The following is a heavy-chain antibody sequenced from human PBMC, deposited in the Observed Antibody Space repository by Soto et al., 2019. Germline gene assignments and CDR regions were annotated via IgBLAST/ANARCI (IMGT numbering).Heavy chain of an antibody. CDR1: GGSFSSGGYY. V-gene: IGHV4-31*03. Sequence: SETLSLTCTVSGGSFSSGGYYWSWIRQLPGKGLEWIGYIYYSGSTYYNPSLKSRFTISLDTSKNQFSLKLSSVTAADTAVYYCARATSFSGHHGYWGQGTLVTVS. D-gene: IGHD2-8*02. J-gene: IGHJ4*02. CDR3: ARATSFSGHHGY. CDR2: IYYSGST.